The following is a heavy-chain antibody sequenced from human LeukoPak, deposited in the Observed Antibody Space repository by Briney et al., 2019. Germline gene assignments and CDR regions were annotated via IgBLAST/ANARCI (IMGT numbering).Heavy chain of an antibody. J-gene: IGHJ4*02. CDR1: GFTFSSYA. V-gene: IGHV3-53*01. D-gene: IGHD5-18*01. Sequence: LAGGSLRLSCAASGFTFSSYAMSWVRQAPGKGLEWVSVIYSGGSTYYADSVKGRFTISRDNSKNTLYLQMNSLRAEDTAVYYCAKDKQPLQLWSNMVDYWGQGTLVTVSS. CDR2: IYSGGST. CDR3: AKDKQPLQLWSNMVDY.